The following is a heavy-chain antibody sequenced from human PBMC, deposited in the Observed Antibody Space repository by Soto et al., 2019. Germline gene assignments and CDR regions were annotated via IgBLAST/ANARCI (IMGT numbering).Heavy chain of an antibody. CDR2: INPNSGGT. Sequence: VKVSCKASGYTFTGYYMHWVLQAPGQGLEWMGWINPNSGGTNYAQKFQGWVTMTRDTSISTAYMELSRMRSDDTAVYYCARDQTILTGYYYYYYGMDVWGQGTTVT. V-gene: IGHV1-2*04. D-gene: IGHD3-9*01. CDR3: ARDQTILTGYYYYYYGMDV. J-gene: IGHJ6*02. CDR1: GYTFTGYY.